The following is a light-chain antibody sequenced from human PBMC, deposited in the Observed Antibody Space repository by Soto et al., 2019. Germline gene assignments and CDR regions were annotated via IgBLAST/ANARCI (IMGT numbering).Light chain of an antibody. Sequence: EIVLTQSPGTLSLSPGERATLSCRASQSVSSRYLAWYQQKPGQAPRLLIYGASSRATGIPDRFSGSWSGRDFTLTISRLEPEDFAVYYCQQYGSSLSWTFGQGTKVEIK. CDR2: GAS. J-gene: IGKJ1*01. CDR1: QSVSSRY. CDR3: QQYGSSLSWT. V-gene: IGKV3-20*01.